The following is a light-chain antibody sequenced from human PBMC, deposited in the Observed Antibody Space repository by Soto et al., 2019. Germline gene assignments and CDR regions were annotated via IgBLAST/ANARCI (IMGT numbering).Light chain of an antibody. CDR2: EVV. CDR3: KSYAGSNTYV. CDR1: KNDIGVYDF. J-gene: IGLJ1*01. Sequence: QSALTQPPSASGSPGQSVTISCTGTKNDIGVYDFVSWYQHHPGKAPRLIIYEVVQRPSGVPDRFSGSKSGNTASLTVSGLQAADEADYFGKSYAGSNTYVFGSGTNGTVL. V-gene: IGLV2-8*01.